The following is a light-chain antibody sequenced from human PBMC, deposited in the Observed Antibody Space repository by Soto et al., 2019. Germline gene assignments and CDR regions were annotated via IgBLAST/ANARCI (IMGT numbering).Light chain of an antibody. CDR2: DAS. Sequence: EIVLTQSPATLSLSPGEGATLSCRASQSVGRFLAWFQQKPGQAPRLLIYDASNRATGIPARFSGSGSGTDFTLTISSLEPEDFAVYYCQQRSSCPRTFGRGTKVEIK. CDR3: QQRSSCPRT. J-gene: IGKJ1*01. CDR1: QSVGRF. V-gene: IGKV3-11*01.